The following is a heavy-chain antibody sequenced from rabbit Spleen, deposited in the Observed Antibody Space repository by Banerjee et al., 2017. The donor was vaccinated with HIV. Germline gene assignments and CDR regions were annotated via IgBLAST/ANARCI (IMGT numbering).Heavy chain of an antibody. CDR1: GFSFSSSYW. J-gene: IGHJ6*01. CDR2: IYGGSSGAT. D-gene: IGHD4-2*01. CDR3: ARSLFSTNAAL. V-gene: IGHV1S45*01. Sequence: EESGGDLVKPEGSLTLTCTASGFSFSSSYWICWVRQAPGKGLEWIACIYGGSSGATHYASWAKGRFTISKTSSTTVTLQMTSLTAADTATYFCARSLFSTNAALGGSGTLVTVS.